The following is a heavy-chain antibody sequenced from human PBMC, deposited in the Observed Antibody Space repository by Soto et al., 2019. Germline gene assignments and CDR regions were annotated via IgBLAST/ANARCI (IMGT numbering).Heavy chain of an antibody. CDR3: ARDGRELSSFDY. D-gene: IGHD3-16*02. CDR2: IWYDGSNK. J-gene: IGHJ4*02. CDR1: GFTFSSYG. Sequence: QVQLVESGGGVVQPGRSLRLSCAASGFTFSSYGMHWVRQAPGKGLEWVAVIWYDGSNKYYADSVKGRFTISRDNSKNKLYLQMNSLRAEDTAVYYCARDGRELSSFDYWGQGTLVSVSS. V-gene: IGHV3-33*01.